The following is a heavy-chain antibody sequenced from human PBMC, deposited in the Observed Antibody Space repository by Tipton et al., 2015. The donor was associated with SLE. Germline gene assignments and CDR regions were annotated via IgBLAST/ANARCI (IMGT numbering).Heavy chain of an antibody. Sequence: TLSLTCTVSGGSISSSSYYWGWIRRPPGKGLEWIGGIYYSGSTYYNPSLKSRVTISVDTSKNQFSLKLSSVTAADTAVYYCSTYYYDSSGYRDAFDIWGQGTMVTVSS. D-gene: IGHD3-22*01. CDR2: IYYSGST. J-gene: IGHJ3*02. CDR1: GGSISSSSYY. V-gene: IGHV4-39*07. CDR3: STYYYDSSGYRDAFDI.